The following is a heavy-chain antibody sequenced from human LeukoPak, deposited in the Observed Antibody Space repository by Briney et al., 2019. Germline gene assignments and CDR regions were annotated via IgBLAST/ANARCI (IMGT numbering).Heavy chain of an antibody. CDR2: IYTSGST. CDR3: ARVESTVGATEGFDY. V-gene: IGHV4-4*07. J-gene: IGHJ4*02. CDR1: GGSLSSYY. D-gene: IGHD1-26*01. Sequence: SETLSLTCTVSGGSLSSYYWSWIRQPAGKGLEWIGRIYTSGSTNYNPSLKSRVTMSVDTSKNQFSLKLSSVTAADTAVYYCARVESTVGATEGFDYWGQGTLVTVSS.